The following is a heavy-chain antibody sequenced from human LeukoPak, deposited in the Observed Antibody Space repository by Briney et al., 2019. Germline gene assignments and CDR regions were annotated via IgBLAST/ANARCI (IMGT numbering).Heavy chain of an antibody. V-gene: IGHV1-69*04. J-gene: IGHJ6*02. CDR3: ARDRIAVAGRSYYYGMDV. CDR2: IIPILGIA. D-gene: IGHD6-19*01. Sequence: GASVKVSCKASGGTFSSYAISWVRQAPGQGLEWMGRIIPILGIANYARKFQGRVTITADKSTSTAYMELGSLRSEDTAVYYCARDRIAVAGRSYYYGMDVWGQGTTVTVSS. CDR1: GGTFSSYA.